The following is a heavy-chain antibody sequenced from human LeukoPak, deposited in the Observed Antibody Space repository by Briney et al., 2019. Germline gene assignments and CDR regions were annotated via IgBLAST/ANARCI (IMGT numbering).Heavy chain of an antibody. CDR2: ISNDGNNK. V-gene: IGHV3-30*18. CDR1: GFTFNSYS. J-gene: IGHJ4*02. Sequence: GGSLRLSCAASGFTFNSYSMNWFRQAPGKGLEWVAAISNDGNNKFYADSVKGRFTISRDNPKNTMNLQMNSLRAEDTAVYYCAKGGGVIGRSYYFDYWGQGTLVTVSS. D-gene: IGHD2-8*02. CDR3: AKGGGVIGRSYYFDY.